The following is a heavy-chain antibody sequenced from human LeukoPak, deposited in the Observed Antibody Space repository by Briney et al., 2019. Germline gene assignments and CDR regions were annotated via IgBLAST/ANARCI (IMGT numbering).Heavy chain of an antibody. CDR1: GGSISSYY. CDR3: ARDPYYDSSGSNPGDAFDI. CDR2: IYTSGST. J-gene: IGHJ3*02. D-gene: IGHD3-22*01. V-gene: IGHV4-4*07. Sequence: SETLSLTCTVSGGSISSYYWSWIRQPAGRGLEWIGRIYTSGSTNYNPSLKSRVTMSVDTSKNQFSLKLSSVTAADTAVYYCARDPYYDSSGSNPGDAFDIWGQGTMVTVSS.